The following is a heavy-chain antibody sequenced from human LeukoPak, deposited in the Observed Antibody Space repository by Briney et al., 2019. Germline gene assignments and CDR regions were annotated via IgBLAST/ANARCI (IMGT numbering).Heavy chain of an antibody. CDR2: IYYSGST. J-gene: IGHJ4*02. Sequence: SETLSLTCTVSGGSISSSSYYWGWIRQPPGKGLEWIGSIYYSGSTYYNPSLKSRVTISVDTSKNQFSLKLSSVTAADTAVYYCARTPGLAAAITNFDYWGQGTLVTVSS. V-gene: IGHV4-39*07. D-gene: IGHD2-2*02. CDR3: ARTPGLAAAITNFDY. CDR1: GGSISSSSYY.